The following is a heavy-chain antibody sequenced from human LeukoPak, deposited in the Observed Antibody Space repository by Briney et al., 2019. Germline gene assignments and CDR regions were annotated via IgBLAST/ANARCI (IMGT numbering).Heavy chain of an antibody. Sequence: SETLSLTCTVSGGSISSYYWSWIRQPPGKGLEWIGYIYYSGSTNYNPSLKSRVTISVATSKNQFSLKLSSVTAADTAVYYWARHRRWYSSNFEYWGQGTLVTVSS. V-gene: IGHV4-59*01. CDR3: ARHRRWYSSNFEY. CDR2: IYYSGST. D-gene: IGHD6-19*01. CDR1: GGSISSYY. J-gene: IGHJ4*02.